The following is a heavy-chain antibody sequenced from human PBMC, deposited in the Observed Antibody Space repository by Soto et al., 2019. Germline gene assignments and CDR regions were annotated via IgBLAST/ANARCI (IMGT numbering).Heavy chain of an antibody. CDR1: GYTFTGYY. Sequence: ASVKVSCKASGYTFTGYYMPWVRQAPGQGLEWMGWINPNSGGTNYAQKFQGWVTMTRDTSISTAYMELSRLRSDDTAVYYCARGEYYYDSSGYSDFDYWGQGTLVTVSS. D-gene: IGHD3-22*01. CDR3: ARGEYYYDSSGYSDFDY. J-gene: IGHJ4*02. CDR2: INPNSGGT. V-gene: IGHV1-2*04.